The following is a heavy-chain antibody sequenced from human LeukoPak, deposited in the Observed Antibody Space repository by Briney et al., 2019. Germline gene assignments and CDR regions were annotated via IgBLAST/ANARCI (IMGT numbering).Heavy chain of an antibody. CDR3: ARGAAARVYFDY. Sequence: ASVKVSCKASGFVFTSYGFTWVRQAPGQGLEWMGWISANDGKTHYSERHQGRVTMSTDTVTSTAYMGLRSLRSDDTAVYYCARGAAARVYFDYWGQGTLVTVSS. CDR1: GFVFTSYG. J-gene: IGHJ4*02. D-gene: IGHD2-2*01. V-gene: IGHV1-18*01. CDR2: ISANDGKT.